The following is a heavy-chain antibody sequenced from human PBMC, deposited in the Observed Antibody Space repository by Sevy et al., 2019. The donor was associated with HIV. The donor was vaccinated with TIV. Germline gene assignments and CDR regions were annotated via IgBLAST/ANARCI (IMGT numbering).Heavy chain of an antibody. CDR3: TTDSKRRGPSALIDY. J-gene: IGHJ4*02. D-gene: IGHD3-10*01. Sequence: GGSLRLSCAASGFTFSNAWMSWVRQAPGKGLEWVGRIKRKTDGGTTGYAAPVKGRFTISRDDSKNTLYLQMNSMKTEDRAIYYCTTDSKRRGPSALIDYWGQGTLVTVSS. CDR1: GFTFSNAW. CDR2: IKRKTDGGTT. V-gene: IGHV3-15*01.